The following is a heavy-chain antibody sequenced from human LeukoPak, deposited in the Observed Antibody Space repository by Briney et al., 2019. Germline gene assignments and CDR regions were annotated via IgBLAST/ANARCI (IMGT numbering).Heavy chain of an antibody. J-gene: IGHJ4*01. V-gene: IGHV1-8*03. CDR1: GYTFTSYD. CDR3: VRGAGFCSSTSCSLGY. Sequence: ASVKVSCKASGYTFTSYDINWVRQATGPGLEWMGWMNPNSGNTGYAQNFQGRVTITRNTSISTAYMELSSLRSEDTAVYYCVRGAGFCSSTSCSLGYWGHGTLVTVSS. D-gene: IGHD2-2*01. CDR2: MNPNSGNT.